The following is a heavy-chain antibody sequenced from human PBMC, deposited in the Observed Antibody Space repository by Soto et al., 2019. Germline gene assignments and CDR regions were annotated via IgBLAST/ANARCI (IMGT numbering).Heavy chain of an antibody. J-gene: IGHJ4*02. CDR3: ARDLYYYDSSGFFDY. CDR1: GSTFSSYG. CDR2: IWYDGSNK. D-gene: IGHD3-22*01. Sequence: GGSLRLSCAASGSTFSSYGMHWVRQAPGKGLEWVAVIWYDGSNKYYADSVKGRFTISRDNSKNTLYLQMNSLRAEDTAVYYCARDLYYYDSSGFFDYWGQGTLVTVSS. V-gene: IGHV3-33*01.